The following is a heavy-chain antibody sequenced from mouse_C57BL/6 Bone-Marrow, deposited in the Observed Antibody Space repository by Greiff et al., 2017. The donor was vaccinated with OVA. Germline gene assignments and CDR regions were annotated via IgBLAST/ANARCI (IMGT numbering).Heavy chain of an antibody. J-gene: IGHJ2*01. D-gene: IGHD1-1*01. Sequence: LQESGAELARPGASVKLSCKASGYTFTSYGISWVKQRTGQGLEWIGEIYPRSGNTYYNEKFKGKATLTADKSSSTAYMELRSLTSEDSAVYFCARRGTTLYYFDDWGQGTTLTVSS. V-gene: IGHV1-81*01. CDR2: IYPRSGNT. CDR1: GYTFTSYG. CDR3: ARRGTTLYYFDD.